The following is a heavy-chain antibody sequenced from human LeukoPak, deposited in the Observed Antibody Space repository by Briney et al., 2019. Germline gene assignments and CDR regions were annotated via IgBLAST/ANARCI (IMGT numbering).Heavy chain of an antibody. CDR1: GFTFSNYA. D-gene: IGHD1-26*01. CDR2: ISYDGSNE. Sequence: GGSLRLSCAASGFTFSNYAMHWVRQAPGKGLEWVAVISYDGSNEYYADSLKGRFTISRDNSKNTLYLQMNSLRAEDTAVYYCAKDLLLYSGSYSVYDYWGQGTLVTVSP. V-gene: IGHV3-30*18. CDR3: AKDLLLYSGSYSVYDY. J-gene: IGHJ4*02.